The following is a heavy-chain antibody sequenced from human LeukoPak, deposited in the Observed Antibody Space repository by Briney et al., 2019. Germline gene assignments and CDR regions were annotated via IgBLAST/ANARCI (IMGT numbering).Heavy chain of an antibody. V-gene: IGHV1-3*01. CDR1: GYTFTSYA. CDR2: INAGNGNT. Sequence: ASVKVSRKASGYTFTSYAMHWVRQAPGQRLEWMGWINAGNGNTKYSQKFQDRVTITRDTSASTAYMELSSLRSEDTAVYYCATRLDILTGYYGDFDYWGQGTLVTVSS. D-gene: IGHD3-9*01. J-gene: IGHJ4*02. CDR3: ATRLDILTGYYGDFDY.